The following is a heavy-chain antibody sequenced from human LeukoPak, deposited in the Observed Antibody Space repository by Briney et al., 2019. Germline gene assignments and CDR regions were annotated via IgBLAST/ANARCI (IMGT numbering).Heavy chain of an antibody. CDR1: GFTFSSYT. Sequence: GGSLRLSCAASGFTFSSYTIHWVRQAPGKGLEWVAVISYDGSNKYYADSVKGRFTISRDNSKNTLYLQMNSLRVEDTAVYYCVSDWDGRWGQGTLVTVSS. V-gene: IGHV3-30*04. D-gene: IGHD1-26*01. CDR3: VSDWDGR. J-gene: IGHJ4*02. CDR2: ISYDGSNK.